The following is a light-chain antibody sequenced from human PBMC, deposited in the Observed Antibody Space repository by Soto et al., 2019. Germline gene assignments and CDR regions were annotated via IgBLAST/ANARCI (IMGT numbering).Light chain of an antibody. CDR3: QQYGRSPFT. J-gene: IGKJ2*01. CDR1: QRITSNF. V-gene: IGKV3-20*01. CDR2: GAS. Sequence: EIVLTQSPVTLSLSPGERATLSCRASQRITSNFLAWFQQKAGLAPRLLIYGASTRASGVPDRFSGGGSWTDFVLTISRLEPEDFAVYYCQQYGRSPFTFGQGTKLQIK.